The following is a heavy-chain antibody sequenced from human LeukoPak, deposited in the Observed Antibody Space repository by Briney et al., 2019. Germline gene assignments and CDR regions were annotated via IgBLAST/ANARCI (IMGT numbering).Heavy chain of an antibody. CDR1: GFTFNTSG. D-gene: IGHD5-24*01. V-gene: IGHV3-23*01. CDR3: ARRDGRYFEN. J-gene: IGHJ4*02. Sequence: GGSLRLSCTASGFTFNTSGMHWDRQAPGKGLEWVGSSAVHADSVKGRFTISRDNSKNMLFVQMNNLRVEDTAVYFCARRDGRYFENWGQGTLVTASS. CDR2: SSA.